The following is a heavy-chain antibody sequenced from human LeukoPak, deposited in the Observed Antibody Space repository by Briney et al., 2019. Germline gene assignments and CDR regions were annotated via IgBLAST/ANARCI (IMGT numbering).Heavy chain of an antibody. CDR3: ARLGDYGGNSDY. CDR2: IYYSGST. CDR1: GGSISSYY. Sequence: PSETLSLTCTVSGGSISSYYWSWIRQPPGKGLEWIGYIYYSGSTNYNPSLKSRVTILVDTSKNQFSLKLSSVTAADTAVYYCARLGDYGGNSDYWGQGTLVTVSS. D-gene: IGHD4-23*01. J-gene: IGHJ4*02. V-gene: IGHV4-59*08.